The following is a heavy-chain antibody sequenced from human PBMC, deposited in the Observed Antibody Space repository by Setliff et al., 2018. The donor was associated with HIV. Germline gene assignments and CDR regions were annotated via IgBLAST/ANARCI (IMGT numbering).Heavy chain of an antibody. D-gene: IGHD5-12*01. CDR2: IYYSGST. CDR1: GGSISSSSYY. CDR3: ARGDGYSGYDDY. J-gene: IGHJ4*02. Sequence: PSETLSLTCTVSGGSISSSSYYWGWIRQPPGKGLEWIGSIYYSGSTYYNPSLKSRVTISVDTSKNQFSLKLSSVTAADTAVYYCARGDGYSGYDDYWGQGTLVTVS. V-gene: IGHV4-39*01.